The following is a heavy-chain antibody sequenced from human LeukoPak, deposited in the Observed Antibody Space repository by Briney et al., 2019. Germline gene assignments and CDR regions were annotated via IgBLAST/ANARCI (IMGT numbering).Heavy chain of an antibody. Sequence: PGGSLRLSCAASGFTFSSYAMSWVRQAPGKGLDWVSSISSSSSYIYYADSAKGRFTISRDNAKNSLYLQMNSLRAEDTAVYYCARDVEYSSSPGNYWGQGTLVTVSS. CDR3: ARDVEYSSSPGNY. D-gene: IGHD6-6*01. J-gene: IGHJ4*02. V-gene: IGHV3-21*01. CDR1: GFTFSSYA. CDR2: ISSSSSYI.